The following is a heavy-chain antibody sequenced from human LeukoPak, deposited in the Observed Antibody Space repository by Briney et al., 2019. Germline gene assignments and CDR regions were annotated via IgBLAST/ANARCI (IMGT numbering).Heavy chain of an antibody. CDR2: INDDGTFT. D-gene: IGHD1-14*01. CDR3: GREILEPGKTLTY. Sequence: GGSLRLSCAASGFTFSNYWMHWVRQVPGPGLVWVSRINDDGTFTTYADSVKGRFIISRDNAKNTLYLQMNSLRVEDTAVYYCGREILEPGKTLTYWGQGSLITVSS. V-gene: IGHV3-74*01. CDR1: GFTFSNYW. J-gene: IGHJ4*02.